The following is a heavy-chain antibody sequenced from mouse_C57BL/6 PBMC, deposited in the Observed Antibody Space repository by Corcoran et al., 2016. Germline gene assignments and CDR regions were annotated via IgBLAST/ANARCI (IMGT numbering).Heavy chain of an antibody. CDR2: INPNNGGT. J-gene: IGHJ2*01. D-gene: IGHD1-1*01. V-gene: IGHV1-26*01. Sequence: EVQLQQSGPELVKPGASVKISCKASGYTFTDYYMNWVKQSHGKSLEWIGDINPNNGGTSYNQKFKGKATLTVDKSSSTAYMELRSLTSEESAVYYCAFYGSSLYYFDYWGQCTTLTVSS. CDR3: AFYGSSLYYFDY. CDR1: GYTFTDYY.